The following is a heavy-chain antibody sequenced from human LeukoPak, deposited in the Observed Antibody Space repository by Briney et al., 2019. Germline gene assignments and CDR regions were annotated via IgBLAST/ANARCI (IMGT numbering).Heavy chain of an antibody. D-gene: IGHD6-13*01. CDR1: GFTFDDYA. CDR3: AKDSSWYNHGMDV. V-gene: IGHV3-9*01. Sequence: PGGSLRLSCAASGFTFDDYAMHWVRQAPGKGLEWVSGISWNSGSIGYADSVKGRFTISRDNAKNSLYLQMNSLRAEDTALYYCAKDSSWYNHGMDVWGQGTTVTVSS. J-gene: IGHJ6*02. CDR2: ISWNSGSI.